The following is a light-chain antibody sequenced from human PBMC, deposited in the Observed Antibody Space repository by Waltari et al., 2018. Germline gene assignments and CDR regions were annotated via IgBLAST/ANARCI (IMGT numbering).Light chain of an antibody. CDR1: TSDVGGYNY. Sequence: SALTQPRPVSGSPGPSVTISCTGTTSDVGGYNYVSWYQHHPGKAPKLMIFDVTQPPSGVPDRFSGSKSANTASLTISGLQAEDEADYYCCSFAGTYTWVFGGGTKVTVL. CDR2: DVT. V-gene: IGLV2-11*01. J-gene: IGLJ3*02. CDR3: CSFAGTYTWV.